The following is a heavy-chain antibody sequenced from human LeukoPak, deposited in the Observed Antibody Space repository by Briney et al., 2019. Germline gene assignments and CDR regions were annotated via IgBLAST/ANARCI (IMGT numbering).Heavy chain of an antibody. CDR2: IWYDGSNK. J-gene: IGHJ4*02. Sequence: PGGSLRLSCAASGFTFSSYGMHWVRQAPGKGLEWVAVIWYDGSNKYYADSVKGRFTISRDNSKNTLYLQMNSLRAEDTAVYYCAKDLKDRYSGSSRVFDYWGQGTLVTVSS. CDR1: GFTFSSYG. V-gene: IGHV3-33*06. D-gene: IGHD1-26*01. CDR3: AKDLKDRYSGSSRVFDY.